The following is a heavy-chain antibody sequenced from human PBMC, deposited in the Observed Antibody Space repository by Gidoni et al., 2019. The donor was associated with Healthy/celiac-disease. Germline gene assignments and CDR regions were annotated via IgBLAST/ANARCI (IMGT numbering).Heavy chain of an antibody. CDR3: AKDSRSRNAFDI. D-gene: IGHD6-13*01. V-gene: IGHV3-23*01. J-gene: IGHJ3*02. CDR1: GFTFSSDA. CDR2: ISGSGGST. Sequence: EVQLLESGGGLVQPGGSLRRSCAASGFTFSSDAMRWVRQAPGKGLEWVSAISGSGGSTYYADSVKGRFTISRDNSKNTLYLQMNSLRAEDTAVYYCAKDSRSRNAFDIWGQGTMVTVSS.